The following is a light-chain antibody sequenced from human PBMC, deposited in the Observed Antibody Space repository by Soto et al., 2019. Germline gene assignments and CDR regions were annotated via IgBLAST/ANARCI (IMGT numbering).Light chain of an antibody. V-gene: IGLV2-14*01. Sequence: QSALAQPASVSGSPGQAITISCTGTSIDVGAYDFVSWYQQHPGKAPKLVISEVTNRPSGISDRFSGSKSGNTASLTISGLQADDEASYYCSSYTITTALVFGSGTKVTVL. CDR1: SIDVGAYDF. CDR2: EVT. CDR3: SSYTITTALV. J-gene: IGLJ1*01.